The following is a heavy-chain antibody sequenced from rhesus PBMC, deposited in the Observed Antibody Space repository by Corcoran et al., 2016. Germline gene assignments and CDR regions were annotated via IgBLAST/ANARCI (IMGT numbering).Heavy chain of an antibody. V-gene: IGHV4S10*01. D-gene: IGHD3-16*01. CDR2: IYGSSTST. Sequence: VQLQESGPGVVKHSETLSLTCAVSGGSLSASYRWSWVRPPPGKGLEWIGYIYGSSTSTNYNPSLKSRVTISKDTSKNQFSLKLSSVTAADTAVYYCARDRIRFDVWGPGVLVTVSS. CDR3: ARDRIRFDV. CDR1: GGSLSASYR. J-gene: IGHJ5-1*01.